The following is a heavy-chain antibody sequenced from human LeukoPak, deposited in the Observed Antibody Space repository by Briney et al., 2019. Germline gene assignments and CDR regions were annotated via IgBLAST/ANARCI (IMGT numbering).Heavy chain of an antibody. CDR3: ARDYDSSGYDSRLDS. V-gene: IGHV3-7*01. D-gene: IGHD3-22*01. CDR1: GFAFSDFY. Sequence: GGSLRLSCAASGFAFSDFYMSWVRQAPGKGLEWVANIKQDGSEDNHVGSVKGRFTISRDNAKNSLFLQMSSLRAEDTAVYYCARDYDSSGYDSRLDSWGQGTLVTVSS. CDR2: IKQDGSED. J-gene: IGHJ4*02.